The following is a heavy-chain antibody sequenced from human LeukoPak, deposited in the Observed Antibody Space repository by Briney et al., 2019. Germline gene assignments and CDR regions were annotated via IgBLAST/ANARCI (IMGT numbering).Heavy chain of an antibody. Sequence: PSETLSLTCTVSGASINSYYWSWIRQPPGKGLEWIGYIYYSGSTNYNPSLKSRVTISVDTSKNQFSLKLRSVTAADTAVYYCARLAGTSSYYEDYWGQGTLVTVSS. CDR1: GASINSYY. J-gene: IGHJ4*02. CDR3: ARLAGTSSYYEDY. D-gene: IGHD3-22*01. CDR2: IYYSGST. V-gene: IGHV4-59*08.